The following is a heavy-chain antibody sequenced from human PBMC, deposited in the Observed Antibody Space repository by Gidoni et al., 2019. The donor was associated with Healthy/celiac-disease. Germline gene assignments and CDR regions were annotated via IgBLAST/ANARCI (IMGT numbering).Heavy chain of an antibody. CDR2: IYYSGST. Sequence: QVQLQESGPGLVKPSETLSLTCTVSGASISSYYWNWIRQSPGKGLEWIGYIYYSGSTDYNPSLKSRVTISVDTSKKQFSLKLSSVTAADTAVYYCARDLIIAAAGSYYYYGMDVWGQGTTVTVSS. D-gene: IGHD6-13*01. CDR3: ARDLIIAAAGSYYYYGMDV. CDR1: GASISSYY. V-gene: IGHV4-59*12. J-gene: IGHJ6*02.